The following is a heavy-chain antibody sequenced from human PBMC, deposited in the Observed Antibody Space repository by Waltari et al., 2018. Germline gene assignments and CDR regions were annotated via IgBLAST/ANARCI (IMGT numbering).Heavy chain of an antibody. CDR1: GFTFSNSA. D-gene: IGHD3-22*01. V-gene: IGHV3-23*01. CDR2: LSSTGATT. J-gene: IGHJ4*02. Sequence: EVQLLESGGGFLQPGGSLRLSWVASGFTFSNSAMNWVRQAPGKGLEWVSLLSSTGATTYYADSVKARFTISRDNSKNTLYLEMHSLRVEDTAIYYCAKESDSTGYFDYWGQGTLVTVSS. CDR3: AKESDSTGYFDY.